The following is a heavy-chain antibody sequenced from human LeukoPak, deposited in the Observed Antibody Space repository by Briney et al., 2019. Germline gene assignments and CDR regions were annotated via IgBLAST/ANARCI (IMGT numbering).Heavy chain of an antibody. CDR2: ISGSGGTT. CDR3: AKVSGGGLYYDGMDV. J-gene: IGHJ6*02. V-gene: IGHV3-23*01. D-gene: IGHD1-14*01. Sequence: GGSLRLSCATSGFTFNNYAMNWVRQAPGKGLEWVSVISGSGGTTYYADSVKGRFTISRDSSKNTLYLQMNSLRAEDTAVYYCAKVSGGGLYYDGMDVWGQGTTVTVSS. CDR1: GFTFNNYA.